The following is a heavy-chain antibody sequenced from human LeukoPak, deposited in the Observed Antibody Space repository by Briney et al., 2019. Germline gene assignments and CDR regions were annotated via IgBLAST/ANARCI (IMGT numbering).Heavy chain of an antibody. D-gene: IGHD1-26*01. J-gene: IGHJ3*02. CDR1: GFTFSNAW. V-gene: IGHV3-9*03. CDR3: AKALGGSYSYDAFDI. CDR2: ISWNSGSI. Sequence: PGGSLRLSCAASGFTFSNAWMSWVRQAPGKGLEWVSGISWNSGSIGYADSVKGRFTISRDNAKNSLYLQMNSLRAEDMALYYCAKALGGSYSYDAFDIWGQGTMVTVSS.